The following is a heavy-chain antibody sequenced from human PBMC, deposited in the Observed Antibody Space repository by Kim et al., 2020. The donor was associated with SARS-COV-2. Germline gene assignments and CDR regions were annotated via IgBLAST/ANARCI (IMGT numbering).Heavy chain of an antibody. D-gene: IGHD3-10*01. Sequence: GGSLRLSCTASGFTFGDYAMSWVRQAPGKGLEWVGFIRSKAYGGTTEYAASVKGRFTISRDDSKSIAYLQMNSLKTEDTAVYYCTRADQRPGVAFDIWGQGTMVTVSS. V-gene: IGHV3-49*04. CDR1: GFTFGDYA. CDR3: TRADQRPGVAFDI. J-gene: IGHJ3*02. CDR2: IRSKAYGGTT.